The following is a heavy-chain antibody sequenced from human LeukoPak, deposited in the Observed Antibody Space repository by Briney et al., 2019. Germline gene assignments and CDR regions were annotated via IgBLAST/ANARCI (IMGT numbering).Heavy chain of an antibody. Sequence: PGGSLRLSRAGFGFNFDEHALHWVRQAPGKGLEWVSGISWDGRSIGYAASVKGRFTISRDNARNSLYLQMNSLRPDDTALYYCAKDMDAWIPTGRGMDVWGKGTTVTVSS. V-gene: IGHV3-9*01. J-gene: IGHJ6*03. CDR1: GFNFDEHA. CDR2: ISWDGRSI. D-gene: IGHD5-18*01. CDR3: AKDMDAWIPTGRGMDV.